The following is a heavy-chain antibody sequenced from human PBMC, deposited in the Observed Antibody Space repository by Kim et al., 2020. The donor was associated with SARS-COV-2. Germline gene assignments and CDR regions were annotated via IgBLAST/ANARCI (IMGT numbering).Heavy chain of an antibody. CDR3: ARDSFVSPPDY. D-gene: IGHD3-10*01. V-gene: IGHV1-69*01. Sequence: NYAQKFQGRVTITADESTSTAYMELSSLRSEDTAVYYCARDSFVSPPDYWGQGTLVTVSS. J-gene: IGHJ4*02.